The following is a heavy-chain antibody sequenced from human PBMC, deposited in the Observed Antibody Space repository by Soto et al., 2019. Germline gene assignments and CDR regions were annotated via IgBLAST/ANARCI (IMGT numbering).Heavy chain of an antibody. J-gene: IGHJ6*02. CDR1: GFTFSSYA. CDR2: ISGSGGST. Sequence: GGSLRLSCAASGFTFSSYAMSWVRQAPGKGLEWVSAISGSGGSTYYADSVKGRFTISRDNSKNTLYLQMNSLRAEDTAVYYCAKAGPGTAIPLQYYYYGMDVWGQGTTVTVSS. CDR3: AKAGPGTAIPLQYYYYGMDV. D-gene: IGHD2-21*02. V-gene: IGHV3-23*01.